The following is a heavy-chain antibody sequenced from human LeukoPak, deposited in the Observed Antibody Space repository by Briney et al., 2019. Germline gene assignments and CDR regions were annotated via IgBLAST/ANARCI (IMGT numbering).Heavy chain of an antibody. CDR2: ISYDGSNK. CDR1: GFTFSSYA. D-gene: IGHD1-1*01. CDR3: AREGLQLRVQYSPELDY. Sequence: PGRSLRLSCAASGFTFSSYAMHWVRQAPGKGLEWVADISYDGSNKYYADSVKGRFTISRDNSKNTLYLQMNSLRAEDTAVYYCAREGLQLRVQYSPELDYWGQGTLVTVSS. V-gene: IGHV3-30-3*01. J-gene: IGHJ4*02.